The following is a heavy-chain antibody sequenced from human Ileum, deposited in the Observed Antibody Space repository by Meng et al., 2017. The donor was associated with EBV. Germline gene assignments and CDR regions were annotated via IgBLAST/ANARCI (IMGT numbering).Heavy chain of an antibody. J-gene: IGHJ2*01. D-gene: IGHD3-22*01. Sequence: GQLRESGPGLLKPSQTLSLTCTVSGGSISSGDYYWSWIRQPPGKGLEWIGYIYYSGSTYYNPSLKSRVTISVDTSKNQFSLKLSSVTAADTAVYYCARGYYDSSGYGYWYFDLWGRGTLVTVSS. CDR3: ARGYYDSSGYGYWYFDL. V-gene: IGHV4-30-4*01. CDR1: GGSISSGDYY. CDR2: IYYSGST.